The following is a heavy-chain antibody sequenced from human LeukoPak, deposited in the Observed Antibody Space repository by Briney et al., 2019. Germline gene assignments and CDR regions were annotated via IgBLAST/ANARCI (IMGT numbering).Heavy chain of an antibody. V-gene: IGHV1-2*02. D-gene: IGHD2-2*01. Sequence: ASVKVSCKASGYTFTGYYMHWVRQAPGQGLEWMGWINPNSGGTNYAQKFQGRVTMTRDTSISTAYMELSRLRSDDTAVYYCARDRRYCSSTSCYESMGVDYWGQGTLVTVSS. CDR2: INPNSGGT. CDR1: GYTFTGYY. CDR3: ARDRRYCSSTSCYESMGVDY. J-gene: IGHJ4*02.